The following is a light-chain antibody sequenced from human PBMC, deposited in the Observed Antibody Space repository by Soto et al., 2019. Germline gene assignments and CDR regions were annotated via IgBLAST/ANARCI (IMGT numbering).Light chain of an antibody. CDR1: QSVSSSY. Sequence: EIVLTHSLATLSLFPGERATLSCRASQSVSSSYLAWYQQKPGQAPRLLIYGASSRATGIPDRFSGSGSGTDFTLTISRLEPEDFAVYYCQQYGSSRTFGQGTKVDI. V-gene: IGKV3-20*01. J-gene: IGKJ1*01. CDR2: GAS. CDR3: QQYGSSRT.